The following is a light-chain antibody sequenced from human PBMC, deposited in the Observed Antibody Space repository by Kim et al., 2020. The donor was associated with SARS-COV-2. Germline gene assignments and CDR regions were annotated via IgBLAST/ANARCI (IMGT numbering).Light chain of an antibody. CDR3: SSHTTIRTVV. CDR1: SSDFGAYNF. J-gene: IGLJ2*01. V-gene: IGLV2-14*03. CDR2: GVD. Sequence: GQSLAISCTGPSSDFGAYNFVSWYQQHPGKVPKLMIFGVDQRPSGVSSRFSWSKSGNTASLTISGLQAEDEADYYCSSHTTIRTVVFGGGTKVTVL.